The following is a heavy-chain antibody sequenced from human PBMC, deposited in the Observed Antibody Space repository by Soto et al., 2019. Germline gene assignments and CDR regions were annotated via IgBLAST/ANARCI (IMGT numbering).Heavy chain of an antibody. V-gene: IGHV3-23*01. Sequence: GGSRKPSLPAPGSPLSSYAMSWVRQAPGKGLEWVSTISGSGGGTYYADSMKGRFTISRDNSKNTLYLQMYSLRVEDTAVYYCARESDHWGQGTLVTVSS. CDR3: ARESDH. CDR1: GSPLSSYA. J-gene: IGHJ4*02. CDR2: ISGSGGGT.